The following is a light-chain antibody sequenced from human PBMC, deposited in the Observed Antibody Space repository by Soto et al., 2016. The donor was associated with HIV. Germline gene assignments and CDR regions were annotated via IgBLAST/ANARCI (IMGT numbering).Light chain of an antibody. CDR2: AAS. CDR3: LQHNGFPRS. J-gene: IGKJ1*01. CDR1: QGISSW. V-gene: IGKV1-12*01. Sequence: DIQMTQSPSSVSASVGDRVTITCRASQGISSWLAWYQQKPGKAPKLLIYAASSLQSGVPSRFIGRGYGTEFTLTISSLQPEDFGTYYCLQHNGFPRSFGQGTRVEI.